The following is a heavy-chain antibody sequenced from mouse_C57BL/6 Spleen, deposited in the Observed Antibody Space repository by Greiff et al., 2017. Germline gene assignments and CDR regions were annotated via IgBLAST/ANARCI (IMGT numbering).Heavy chain of an antibody. CDR1: GFTFSDYG. CDR2: ISSGSSTI. CDR3: AKDDGYFYFDY. D-gene: IGHD2-3*01. Sequence: EVKLVESGGGLVKPGGSLKLSCAASGFTFSDYGMHWVRQAPEKGLEWVAYISSGSSTIYYADTVKGRFPIYRDNAKNTLFRQMTSLRSEDTAMYYCAKDDGYFYFDYWGQGTTLTVSS. V-gene: IGHV5-17*01. J-gene: IGHJ2*01.